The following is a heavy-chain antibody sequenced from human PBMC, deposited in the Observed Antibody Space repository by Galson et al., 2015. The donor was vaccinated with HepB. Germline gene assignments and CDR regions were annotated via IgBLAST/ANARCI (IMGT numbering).Heavy chain of an antibody. CDR1: GFTFTTYA. CDR3: AKRLRPDGGGFDY. D-gene: IGHD5-12*01. Sequence: SLRLSCAASGFTFTTYAMSWVRQAPGKGLEWVSVISGSGDNTYYADSVKGRFTISRDNSKNTVYLQMNSLRAEDTAVYYCAKRLRPDGGGFDYWGQGTLVTVSS. V-gene: IGHV3-23*01. J-gene: IGHJ4*02. CDR2: ISGSGDNT.